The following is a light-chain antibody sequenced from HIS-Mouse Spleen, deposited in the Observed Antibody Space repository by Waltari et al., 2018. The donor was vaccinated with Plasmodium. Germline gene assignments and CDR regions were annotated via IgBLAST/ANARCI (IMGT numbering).Light chain of an antibody. CDR3: SSYTSSSTRV. CDR2: EVS. J-gene: IGLJ3*02. Sequence: QSALTQPASVSGSPGQSITISCTGTSSDVGGYNYVSWYQQHPGKAPKLMIDEVSNRPAGVSNRSSGSKSGNTASLTISGLQAEDEADYYCSSYTSSSTRVFGGGTKLTVL. V-gene: IGLV2-14*01. CDR1: SSDVGGYNY.